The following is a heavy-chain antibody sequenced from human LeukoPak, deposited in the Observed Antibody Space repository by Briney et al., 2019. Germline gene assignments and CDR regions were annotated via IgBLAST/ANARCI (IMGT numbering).Heavy chain of an antibody. CDR1: GYTFTGYY. V-gene: IGHV1-2*02. CDR2: INPNSGGT. J-gene: IGHJ5*02. D-gene: IGHD6-13*01. Sequence: ASVKVSCKASGYTFTGYYMHWVRQAPGQGLEWMGWINPNSGGTNYAQKFQGRVTMTRDTSIITAYMELSRLRSDDTAVYYCARGAPSCGAADCWFDPWGQGTLVTVSS. CDR3: ARGAPSCGAADCWFDP.